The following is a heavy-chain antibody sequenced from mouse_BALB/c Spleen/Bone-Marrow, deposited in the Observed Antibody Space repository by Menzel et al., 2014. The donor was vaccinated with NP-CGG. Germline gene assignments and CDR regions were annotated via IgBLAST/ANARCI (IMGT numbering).Heavy chain of an antibody. Sequence: VQLQQSGAELVRPGTSVKVSCKASGYAFTNYLIEWVKQRPGQGLEWIGVLNPGSGGTNYNEKFKGKATLTADKSSSXAYMQLSSLTSDDSAVYFCARRIYYAMGYWGQGTTLTVSS. CDR2: LNPGSGGT. J-gene: IGHJ2*01. CDR3: ARRIYYAMGY. V-gene: IGHV1-54*01. D-gene: IGHD2-1*01. CDR1: GYAFTNYL.